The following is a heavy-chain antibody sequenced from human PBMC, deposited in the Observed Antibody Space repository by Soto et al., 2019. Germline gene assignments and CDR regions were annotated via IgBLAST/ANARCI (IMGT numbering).Heavy chain of an antibody. V-gene: IGHV4-59*08. D-gene: IGHD3-10*01. CDR3: VRQGIGPLHGLVDV. CDR1: SGPTSSHN. Sequence: QVQLQQSGPGLVKPSETLSLTCTVSSGPTSSHNWGWIRQPPGRGLEWIGYVYNTGGTSYNPTLRSRVTISADTSTKNISLTLSSVTPADTAVYYCVRQGIGPLHGLVDVWGQGTTVSVSS. CDR2: VYNTGGT. J-gene: IGHJ6*02.